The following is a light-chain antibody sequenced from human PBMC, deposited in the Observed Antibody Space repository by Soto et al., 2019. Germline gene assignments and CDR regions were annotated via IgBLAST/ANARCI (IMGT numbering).Light chain of an antibody. J-gene: IGKJ4*01. Sequence: DIQLTQSPSFLSASVGDRVTITCRASQGISSYLAWYQQKPGKAPKLLIYAASTLQSGVTSRFSGSGSGTEFTLTISSLQPEYFATYYCQQLNSYPFLTFGGGTKVESK. CDR3: QQLNSYPFLT. V-gene: IGKV1-9*01. CDR2: AAS. CDR1: QGISSY.